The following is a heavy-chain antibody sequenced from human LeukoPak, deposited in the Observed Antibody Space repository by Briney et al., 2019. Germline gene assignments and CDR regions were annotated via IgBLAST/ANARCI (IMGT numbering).Heavy chain of an antibody. CDR1: GGSISSSSYY. CDR3: ARDPGGYCSSTSCYRINWFDP. D-gene: IGHD2-2*02. Sequence: SETLSLTCTVSGGSISSSSYYWGWIRQPPGKGLEWIGSIYYSGSTYYNPSLKSRVTISVDTSKNQFSLKLSSVTAADTAVYYCARDPGGYCSSTSCYRINWFDPWGQGTLVTVSS. CDR2: IYYSGST. V-gene: IGHV4-39*07. J-gene: IGHJ5*02.